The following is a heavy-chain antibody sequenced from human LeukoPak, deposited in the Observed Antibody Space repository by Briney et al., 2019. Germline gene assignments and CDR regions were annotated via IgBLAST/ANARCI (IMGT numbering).Heavy chain of an antibody. Sequence: SVKVSCKASGGTFSSYAISWVRQAPGQGLEWMGGIIPIFGTANYAQKFQGRVTITSDESTSTAYMELSSLRSEDTAVYYCAGYCSGGSCYWDNGFDPWGQGTLVTVSS. CDR1: GGTFSSYA. CDR3: AGYCSGGSCYWDNGFDP. CDR2: IIPIFGTA. V-gene: IGHV1-69*13. D-gene: IGHD2-15*01. J-gene: IGHJ5*02.